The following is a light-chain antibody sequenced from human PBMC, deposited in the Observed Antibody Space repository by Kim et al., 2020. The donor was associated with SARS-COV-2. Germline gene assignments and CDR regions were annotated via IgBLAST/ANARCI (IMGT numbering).Light chain of an antibody. V-gene: IGLV1-40*01. CDR1: SSNIGAGYD. J-gene: IGLJ1*01. CDR3: QSYDSSLSGYV. Sequence: QRVTISCTGSSSNIGAGYDVHWYQQLPGTAPKLLMYDNNNRPSGVPDRFSGSKSATSASLAITGLQAEDEADYYCQSYDSSLSGYVFGAGTKVTVL. CDR2: DNN.